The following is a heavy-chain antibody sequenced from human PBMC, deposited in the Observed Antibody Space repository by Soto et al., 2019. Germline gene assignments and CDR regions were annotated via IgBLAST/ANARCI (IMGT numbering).Heavy chain of an antibody. D-gene: IGHD3-16*01. J-gene: IGHJ3*01. V-gene: IGHV1-69*13. CDR2: IIPIFGTA. Sequence: SVKVSCKASGGTFSSYAISWVRQAPGQGLEWMGGIIPIFGTANYAQKFQGRVTITADESTSTAYMELSSLRSEDTAVYYCARDHSTYYLADAFDVWGQGTMVTVSS. CDR1: GGTFSSYA. CDR3: ARDHSTYYLADAFDV.